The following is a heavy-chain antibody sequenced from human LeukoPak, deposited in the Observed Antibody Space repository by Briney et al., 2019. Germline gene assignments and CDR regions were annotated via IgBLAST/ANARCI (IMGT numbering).Heavy chain of an antibody. D-gene: IGHD6-6*01. CDR2: IYYSGST. J-gene: IGHJ4*02. CDR1: GGSISSLY. V-gene: IGHV4-59*08. CDR3: ARHRAYSSSSPFDY. Sequence: SETLSLTCSVSGGSISSLYWSWIRQPPGKGLEWIGYIYYSGSTNYNPSLGSRVTMFVDMSKNQFSLRLSSVTAADTAVYYCARHRAYSSSSPFDYWGQGTLVTVSS.